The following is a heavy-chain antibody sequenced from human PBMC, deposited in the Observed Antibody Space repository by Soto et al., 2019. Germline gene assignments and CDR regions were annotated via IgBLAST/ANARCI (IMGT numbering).Heavy chain of an antibody. V-gene: IGHV3-66*01. CDR3: VKGEYYYDGSAYYPFDY. Sequence: GSLRLSCVASGFTVSNSYMTWVRQAPGKGLEWISVIYTGGSVYYADSVNGRFTVSRDNSKNTAYLQMSSLRPEDTAVYYCVKGEYYYDGSAYYPFDYWGQGRMVTVSS. J-gene: IGHJ4*02. CDR2: IYTGGSV. CDR1: GFTVSNSY. D-gene: IGHD3-22*01.